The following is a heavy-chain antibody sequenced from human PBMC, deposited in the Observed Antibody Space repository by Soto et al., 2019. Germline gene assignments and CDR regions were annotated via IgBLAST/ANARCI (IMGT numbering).Heavy chain of an antibody. CDR2: ISGSGGST. Sequence: GGSLRLSCAASGFTFSTYAMSWVRQAPGKGLEWVSSISGSGGSTYYADSVKGRFTISRDNSKNTLYLQMNSLGAEDTAVYYCAKRRGSGSYSPPDYWGQGTLVTVSS. CDR1: GFTFSTYA. V-gene: IGHV3-23*01. CDR3: AKRRGSGSYSPPDY. D-gene: IGHD3-10*01. J-gene: IGHJ4*02.